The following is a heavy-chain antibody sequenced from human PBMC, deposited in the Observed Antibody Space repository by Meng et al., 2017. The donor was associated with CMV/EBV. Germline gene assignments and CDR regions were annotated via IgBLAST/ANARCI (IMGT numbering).Heavy chain of an antibody. Sequence: SEILSLTCTVSGGSISSYYWSWIRQPPGKGLEWIGYIYYSGSTNYNPSLKSRVTISVDTSKNQFSLKLSSVTAADTAVYYCARYNWNFDYYYGMDVWGQGTTVTVSS. CDR1: GGSISSYY. CDR2: IYYSGST. J-gene: IGHJ6*02. D-gene: IGHD1-7*01. V-gene: IGHV4-59*01. CDR3: ARYNWNFDYYYGMDV.